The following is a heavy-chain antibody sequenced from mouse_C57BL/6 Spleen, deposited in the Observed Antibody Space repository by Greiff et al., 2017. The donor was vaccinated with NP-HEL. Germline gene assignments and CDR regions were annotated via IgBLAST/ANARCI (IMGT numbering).Heavy chain of an antibody. Sequence: VQLQQSGAELARPGASVKLSCKASGYTFTSYGISWVKQRTGQGLEWIGEIYPRSGNTYYNEKFKGKATLTADKSSSTAYMELRSLTSEDSAVYFCVYYYGSSPWFAYWGQGTLVTVSA. D-gene: IGHD1-1*01. V-gene: IGHV1-81*01. CDR3: VYYYGSSPWFAY. CDR2: IYPRSGNT. CDR1: GYTFTSYG. J-gene: IGHJ3*01.